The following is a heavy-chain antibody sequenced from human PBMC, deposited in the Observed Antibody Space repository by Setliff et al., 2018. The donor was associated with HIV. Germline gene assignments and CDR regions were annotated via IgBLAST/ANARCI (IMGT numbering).Heavy chain of an antibody. CDR3: ARAGGGGRWLHLSYWYFDL. CDR1: GGSIRGYY. J-gene: IGHJ2*01. CDR2: IYYSGST. D-gene: IGHD3-16*01. V-gene: IGHV4-59*01. Sequence: SETLSLTCTVSGGSIRGYYWSWIRQPPGKGLEWIGYIYYSGSTNYNPSLKSRVTISVDTSKNQFSLKLSSVTAADTAVYYCARAGGGGRWLHLSYWYFDLWGRGTLVTVSS.